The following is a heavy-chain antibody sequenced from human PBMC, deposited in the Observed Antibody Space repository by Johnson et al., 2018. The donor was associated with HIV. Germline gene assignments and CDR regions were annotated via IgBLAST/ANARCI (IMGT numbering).Heavy chain of an antibody. Sequence: VQLVESGGGLVQPGGSLRLSCAASGFTLSSYWMHWVRQAPGKGLVWVSRINNDGSSSTYADFVKGRFTISRDNAKNTLYLQMNSIRAEDTAVYYCARERIGYSSSGDAFDIWGQETVVTVSS. CDR3: ARERIGYSSSGDAFDI. V-gene: IGHV3-74*01. CDR2: INNDGSSS. CDR1: GFTLSSYW. J-gene: IGHJ3*02. D-gene: IGHD6-13*01.